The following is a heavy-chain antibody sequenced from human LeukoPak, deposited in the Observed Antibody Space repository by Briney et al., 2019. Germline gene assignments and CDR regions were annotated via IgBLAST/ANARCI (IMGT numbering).Heavy chain of an antibody. CDR3: ARGVGTTFHFDY. CDR2: SYSEGTI. Sequence: PGGSLRLSCAASRFTVNSIYMRWVRQAPGEGREWDSGSYSEGTIYYTESVKGRFTISRDNSKTTLYLQMNSLKADDTAVYYCARGVGTTFHFDYWGQGTLVTVSS. J-gene: IGHJ4*02. D-gene: IGHD2/OR15-2a*01. CDR1: RFTVNSIY. V-gene: IGHV3-53*01.